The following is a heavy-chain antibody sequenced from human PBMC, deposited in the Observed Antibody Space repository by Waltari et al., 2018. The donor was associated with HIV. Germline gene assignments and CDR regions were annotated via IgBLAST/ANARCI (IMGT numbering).Heavy chain of an antibody. J-gene: IGHJ4*02. CDR1: GFTFSTYS. CDR2: VSSSSTYI. Sequence: EVQLVESGGGLVKPGGSLRLSCAASGFTFSTYSMHWVRQAPRKGLEWVSSVSSSSTYIYDADSVKGRFTISRDNAKNSLYLQMNSLRAEDTAVYFCARGTYYYDSSGYYDNLPFDYWGQGTLVTVSS. V-gene: IGHV3-21*01. CDR3: ARGTYYYDSSGYYDNLPFDY. D-gene: IGHD3-22*01.